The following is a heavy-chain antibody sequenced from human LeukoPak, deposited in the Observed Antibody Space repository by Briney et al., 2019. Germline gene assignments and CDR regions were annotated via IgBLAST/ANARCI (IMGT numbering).Heavy chain of an antibody. V-gene: IGHV4-31*03. CDR1: GGSISSGGYY. CDR2: IYYSGST. J-gene: IGHJ5*02. D-gene: IGHD3-16*01. Sequence: SETLSLTCTVSGGSISSGGYYWSWIRQHPGKGLEWLGYIYYSGSTYYNPSLKSRLTISVDTSKNQFSLKLSSVTAADTAVYYCARYRTILGENWFDPWGQGTLVTVSS. CDR3: ARYRTILGENWFDP.